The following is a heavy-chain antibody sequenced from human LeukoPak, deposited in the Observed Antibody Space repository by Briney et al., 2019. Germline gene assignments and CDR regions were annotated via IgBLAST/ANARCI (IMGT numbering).Heavy chain of an antibody. J-gene: IGHJ3*02. Sequence: PGGSLRLSCAASGFTVSSNYMSWVRQAPGKGLEWVSSISSSSSYIYYADSVKGRFTISRGNAKNPLYLQMNSLRAEDTAVYYCARDSMAGDAFDIWGQGTMVTVSS. CDR2: ISSSSSYI. CDR1: GFTVSSNY. V-gene: IGHV3-21*01. D-gene: IGHD2/OR15-2a*01. CDR3: ARDSMAGDAFDI.